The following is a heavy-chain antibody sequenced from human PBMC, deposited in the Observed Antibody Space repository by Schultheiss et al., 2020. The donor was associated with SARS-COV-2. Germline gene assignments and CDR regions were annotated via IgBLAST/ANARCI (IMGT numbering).Heavy chain of an antibody. CDR2: INHSGST. CDR1: GGSFSGYY. CDR3: ARGPTQITIFGVVKGAFDI. Sequence: SETLSLTCAVYGGSFSGYYWSWIRQPPGKGLEWIGEINHSGSTNYNPSLKSRVTISVDTSKNQFSLKLSSVTAADTAVYYCARGPTQITIFGVVKGAFDIWGQGTMVTVSS. J-gene: IGHJ3*02. V-gene: IGHV4-34*01. D-gene: IGHD3-3*01.